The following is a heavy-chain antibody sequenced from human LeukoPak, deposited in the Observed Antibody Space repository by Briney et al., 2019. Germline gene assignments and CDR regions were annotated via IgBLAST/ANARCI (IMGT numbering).Heavy chain of an antibody. Sequence: GGSLRLSCAASGFTFSSYSMNWVRQAPGKGLEWVSSISSSSSYIYYADSVKGRFTISRDNAKNPLYLQMNSLRAEDTAVYYCARVKGRKDYYYYYMDVWGKGTTVTVSS. J-gene: IGHJ6*03. CDR2: ISSSSSYI. CDR3: ARVKGRKDYYYYYMDV. D-gene: IGHD2-15*01. CDR1: GFTFSSYS. V-gene: IGHV3-21*01.